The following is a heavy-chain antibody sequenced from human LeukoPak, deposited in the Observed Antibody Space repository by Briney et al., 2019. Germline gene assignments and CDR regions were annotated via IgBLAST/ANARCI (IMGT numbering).Heavy chain of an antibody. Sequence: GGSLRFSCAASGFTFSSYSMNWVRQAPGKGLEWVSYISSSSSTIYYADSVKGRFTISRDNAKKSLYLQMNSLRAEDTAVYYCARGDTAPDYYYYMDVWGKGTTVTVSS. CDR1: GFTFSSYS. J-gene: IGHJ6*03. V-gene: IGHV3-48*01. CDR3: ARGDTAPDYYYYMDV. D-gene: IGHD5-18*01. CDR2: ISSSSSTI.